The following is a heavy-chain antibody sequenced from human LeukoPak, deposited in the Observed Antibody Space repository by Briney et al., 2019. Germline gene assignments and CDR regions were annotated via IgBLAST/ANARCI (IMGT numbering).Heavy chain of an antibody. D-gene: IGHD1-1*01. V-gene: IGHV1-18*04. J-gene: IGHJ4*02. CDR2: ISAYNGNT. CDR1: GYTFTSYY. CDR3: ARASHWNQLHYFDY. Sequence: ASVKVSCKASGYTFTSYYMHWVRQAPGQGLEWMGWISAYNGNTNYAQKLQGRVTMTTDTSTSTAYMELRSLRSDDTAVYYCARASHWNQLHYFDYWGQGTLVTVSS.